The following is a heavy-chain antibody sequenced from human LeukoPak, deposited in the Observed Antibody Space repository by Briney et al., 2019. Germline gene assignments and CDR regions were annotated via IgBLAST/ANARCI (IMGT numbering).Heavy chain of an antibody. Sequence: ASVKVSCKASGDTFIPYTFSWVRQAPGQGLEWIGRIIPSLDVANYAHKFQGRVTLSVDRDTATTYMEVTSLRSEDTAIYYCARDHCSPGTCLGGHWGQGTLVTVSS. J-gene: IGHJ4*02. CDR3: ARDHCSPGTCLGGH. V-gene: IGHV1-69*04. D-gene: IGHD2-15*01. CDR1: GDTFIPYT. CDR2: IIPSLDVA.